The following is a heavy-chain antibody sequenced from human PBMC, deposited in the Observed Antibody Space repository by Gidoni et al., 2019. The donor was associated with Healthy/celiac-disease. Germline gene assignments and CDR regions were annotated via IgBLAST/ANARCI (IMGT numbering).Heavy chain of an antibody. Sequence: EVQLVESGGGLVQHGRSLRLYCAASGFTFDDYAMHWVRQAPGKGLEWVSGISWNSGSIGYADSVKGRFTISRDNAKNSLYLQMNSLRAEDTALYYCAKDREGYFDLWGRGTLVTVSS. CDR2: ISWNSGSI. J-gene: IGHJ2*01. D-gene: IGHD1-26*01. V-gene: IGHV3-9*01. CDR1: GFTFDDYA. CDR3: AKDREGYFDL.